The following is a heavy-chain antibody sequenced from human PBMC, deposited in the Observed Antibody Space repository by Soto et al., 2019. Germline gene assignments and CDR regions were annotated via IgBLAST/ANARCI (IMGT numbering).Heavy chain of an antibody. V-gene: IGHV4-30-2*01. CDR1: GGYISSGGYS. D-gene: IGHD6-19*01. J-gene: IGHJ4*02. CDR2: IYHSGST. Sequence: SETLSLTCAVSGGYISSGGYSLSWIRQPPGKGLEWIGYIYHSGSTNYNTSLKSRVTISEDTSKNQFSLKLSSVTAADTAIYYCARARSIAVYDSWGQGTLVNVSS. CDR3: ARARSIAVYDS.